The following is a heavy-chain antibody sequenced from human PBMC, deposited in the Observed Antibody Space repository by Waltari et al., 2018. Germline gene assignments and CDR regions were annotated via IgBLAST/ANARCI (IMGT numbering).Heavy chain of an antibody. J-gene: IGHJ6*02. CDR1: GYTFTSYG. V-gene: IGHV1-18*01. D-gene: IGHD4-17*01. CDR2: ISAYNGNT. Sequence: QVQLVQSGAEVKKPGASVKVSCKASGYTFTSYGISWVRQAPGQGLEWMGWISAYNGNTNYAQKLQGRVTMTTDTSTSTAYMELRSLRSDDTAVYYCARDGRGYGDPLFYYYYGMDVWGQGTTVTVSS. CDR3: ARDGRGYGDPLFYYYYGMDV.